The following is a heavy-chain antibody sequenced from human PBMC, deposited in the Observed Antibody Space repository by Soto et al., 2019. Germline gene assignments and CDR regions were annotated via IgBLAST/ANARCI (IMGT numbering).Heavy chain of an antibody. CDR2: IYYSGTA. V-gene: IGHV4-39*07. Sequence: PSETLSLTCSLSGASTSTSNYYWCWVRHPPAKGLDWIGTIYYSGTAYYNPSLKSRVTISVDTSKHQFSLKLSSVTAADTAVYYCARGPVEMATNDAFDIWAQGTMVAASS. J-gene: IGHJ3*02. CDR3: ARGPVEMATNDAFDI. D-gene: IGHD5-12*01. CDR1: GASTSTSNYY.